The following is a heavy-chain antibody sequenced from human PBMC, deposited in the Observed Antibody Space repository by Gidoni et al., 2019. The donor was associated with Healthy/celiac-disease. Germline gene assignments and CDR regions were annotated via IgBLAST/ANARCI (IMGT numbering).Heavy chain of an antibody. D-gene: IGHD2-21*01. CDR1: GFTVSSNS. CDR3: ARDLIVLSEAFDI. J-gene: IGHJ3*02. V-gene: IGHV3-53*02. Sequence: EVQLVETGGGVIQPGGSLRRSCAASGFTVSSNSMSWVRQAPGKGLEWVSVIYRGVSTYYADSVKGRFTISRDNSKNTLYLQMNSLRAEDTAVYYCARDLIVLSEAFDIWGQGTMVTVSS. CDR2: IYRGVST.